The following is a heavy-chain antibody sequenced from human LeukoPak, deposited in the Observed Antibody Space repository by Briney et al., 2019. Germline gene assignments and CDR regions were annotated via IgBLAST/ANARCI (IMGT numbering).Heavy chain of an antibody. Sequence: GGSLRLSCAASGFTFSSYSMNCVRQAPGKGLEWVSSISSSSSYIYYADSVKGRFTISRDNAKNSLYLQMNSLRAEDTAVYYCARIRQWLAHPSYYYYMDVWGKGTTVTASS. J-gene: IGHJ6*03. D-gene: IGHD6-19*01. CDR1: GFTFSSYS. CDR3: ARIRQWLAHPSYYYYMDV. V-gene: IGHV3-21*01. CDR2: ISSSSSYI.